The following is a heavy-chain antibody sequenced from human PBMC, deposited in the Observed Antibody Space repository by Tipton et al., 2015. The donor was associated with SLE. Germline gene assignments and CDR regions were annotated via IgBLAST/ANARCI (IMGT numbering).Heavy chain of an antibody. CDR3: ARGREWNWSPYYMDV. V-gene: IGHV4-59*02. Sequence: TLSLTCTVSGDSVKSRYWIWVRQPAGRGLEWLAYRFHDGNINYNPSLKTRLTMSVETSRDQFSLTLNSVTAADTGIYYCARGREWNWSPYYMDVWGKGTTVTVSS. CDR1: GDSVKSRY. D-gene: IGHD1-1*01. J-gene: IGHJ6*03. CDR2: RFHDGNI.